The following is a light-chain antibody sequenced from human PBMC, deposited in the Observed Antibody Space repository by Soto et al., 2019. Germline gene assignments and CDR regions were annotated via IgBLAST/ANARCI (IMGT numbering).Light chain of an antibody. CDR2: GAS. Sequence: ETLMTQSPATLSVSPGERATLCFRASQSVRSSYLAWYQPKPGQAPRLLIYGASSRATGIPDRFNGSGSGTDFTLTISRLAPEDFGVYYCQQYGGSPSITFGQGTRLEI. CDR1: QSVRSSY. J-gene: IGKJ5*01. CDR3: QQYGGSPSIT. V-gene: IGKV3-20*01.